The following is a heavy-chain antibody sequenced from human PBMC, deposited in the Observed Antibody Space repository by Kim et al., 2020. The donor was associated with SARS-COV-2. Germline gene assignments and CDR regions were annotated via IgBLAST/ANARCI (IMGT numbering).Heavy chain of an antibody. J-gene: IGHJ4*02. CDR3: ARHVGDGYNIFDY. CDR1: GGSISSSSYY. D-gene: IGHD1-26*01. V-gene: IGHV4-39*01. CDR2: IYYSGST. Sequence: SETLSLTCTVSGGSISSSSYYWGWIRQPPGKGLEWIGSIYYSGSTYYNPSLKSRVTISVDTSKNQFSLKLSSVTAADTALYYCARHVGDGYNIFDYWGQG.